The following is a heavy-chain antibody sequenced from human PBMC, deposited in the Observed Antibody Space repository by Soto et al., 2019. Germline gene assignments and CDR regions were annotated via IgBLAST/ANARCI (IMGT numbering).Heavy chain of an antibody. D-gene: IGHD3-3*01. CDR2: ISYDGSNK. V-gene: IGHV3-30*18. CDR3: AKDRTINDFWTKLRNYYYYYGMDX. J-gene: IGHJ6*02. Sequence: GGSLRLSCAASGFTFSSYGMHWVRQAPGKGLEWVSVISYDGSNKYYEDSVKGRFTISRDNSNSTLYLQMNSLRAEDTAVYYCAKDRTINDFWTKLRNYYYYYGMDXWGQGTTVTVS. CDR1: GFTFSSYG.